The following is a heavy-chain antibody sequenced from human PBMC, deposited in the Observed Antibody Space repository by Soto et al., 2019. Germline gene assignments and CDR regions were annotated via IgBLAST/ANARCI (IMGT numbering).Heavy chain of an antibody. CDR1: GGSISTGGYY. D-gene: IGHD2-8*01. CDR2: FYYSGST. J-gene: IGHJ5*02. V-gene: IGHV4-31*03. Sequence: QVQLQESGPGLVKPSQTLSLTCTVSGGSISTGGYYWNWIRQHPGKGLEWIGYFYYSGSTYYNPSLKSRLTISVNTSKNQFFLKLSSVTAADTAVYYCARRVFPWGQGTLFTVSS. CDR3: ARRVFP.